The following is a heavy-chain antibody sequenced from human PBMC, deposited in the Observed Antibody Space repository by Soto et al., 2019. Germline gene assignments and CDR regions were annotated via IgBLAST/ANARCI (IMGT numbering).Heavy chain of an antibody. CDR2: IRAKTNNYAT. CDR3: IRLEESGCSGDRCYSGFDH. CDR1: GFIFSDSA. J-gene: IGHJ4*02. V-gene: IGHV3-73*02. Sequence: EVQLVASGGGLVQPGGSLKLSCAASGFIFSDSAVHWVRQASGKGLEWVGRIRAKTNNYATAYVASVQGRFTVSRDDSKNTAYLQMSSLRTEDTAMYYCIRLEESGCSGDRCYSGFDHWGQGTLVTVSS. D-gene: IGHD2-15*01.